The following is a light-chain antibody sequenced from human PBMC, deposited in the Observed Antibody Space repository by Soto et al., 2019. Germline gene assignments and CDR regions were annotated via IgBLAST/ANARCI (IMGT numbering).Light chain of an antibody. CDR2: DAS. Sequence: DIQMTQSPSSLSASVGDRVTITCRASQSISRYLNWYQHKPGKAPKLLIFDASSLESGVPSRFSGSGSGTDFTLTISSLQPEDFGTYYCQQAISFPITFGQGTRLEIK. V-gene: IGKV1-12*01. CDR3: QQAISFPIT. CDR1: QSISRY. J-gene: IGKJ5*01.